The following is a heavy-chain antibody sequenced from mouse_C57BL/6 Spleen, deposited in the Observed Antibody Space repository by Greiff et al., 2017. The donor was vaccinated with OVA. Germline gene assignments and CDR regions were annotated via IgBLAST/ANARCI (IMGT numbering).Heavy chain of an antibody. CDR1: GFTFSSYA. J-gene: IGHJ1*03. D-gene: IGHD2-4*01. Sequence: LMESGEGLVKPGGSLQLSCAASGFTFSSYAMSWVRQTPEKRLEWVAYISSGGDYIYYADTVKGRFTISRDNARNTLYLQMSSLKSEDTAMYYCTSLSTMITTRYFDVWGTGSTVTVSS. CDR2: ISSGGDYI. V-gene: IGHV5-9-1*02. CDR3: TSLSTMITTRYFDV.